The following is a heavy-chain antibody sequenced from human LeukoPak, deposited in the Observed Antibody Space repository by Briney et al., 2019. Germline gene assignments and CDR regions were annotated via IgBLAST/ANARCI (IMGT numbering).Heavy chain of an antibody. CDR2: IYYSGST. V-gene: IGHV4-59*01. J-gene: IGHJ5*02. D-gene: IGHD2-2*01. Sequence: PSETLSLTCTVSGGSISSYYWSWIRQPPGKGLEWIGCIYYSGSTNYNPSLKSRVTISVDTSKNQFSLKLSSVTAADTAVYYCARGRYCSSTSCYSGYNWFDPWGQGTLVTVSS. CDR3: ARGRYCSSTSCYSGYNWFDP. CDR1: GGSISSYY.